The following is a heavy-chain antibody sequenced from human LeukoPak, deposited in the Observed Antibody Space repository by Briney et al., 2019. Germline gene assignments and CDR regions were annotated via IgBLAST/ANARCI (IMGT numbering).Heavy chain of an antibody. CDR1: GFTFDDYA. V-gene: IGHV3-9*01. D-gene: IGHD3-10*01. CDR2: ISWNSGSI. Sequence: PGRSLRLSCAASGFTFDDYAMHWVRQAPGKGLEWVSGISWNSGSIGYADSVKGRFTISRDNAKNSLYLQMNSLRAEDTALYYCGKDRDALIRGVTIDFWGQGTLVTVSS. J-gene: IGHJ4*02. CDR3: GKDRDALIRGVTIDF.